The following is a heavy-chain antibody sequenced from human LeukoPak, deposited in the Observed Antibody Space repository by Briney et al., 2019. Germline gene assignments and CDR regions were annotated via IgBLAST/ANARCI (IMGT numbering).Heavy chain of an antibody. D-gene: IGHD3-16*02. CDR1: GFTVSNNE. V-gene: IGHV3-53*01. J-gene: IGHJ6*03. CDR2: TRTDGSA. CDR3: RGWLSSYNMDV. Sequence: GGSLRLSCAASGFTVSNNEMSWVRQAPGKGPEWVSVTRTDGSADYADSVKGRFTVSRDNSKNTLYLQMSSLRVEDTAVYYCRGWLSSYNMDVWGRGTTVTVSS.